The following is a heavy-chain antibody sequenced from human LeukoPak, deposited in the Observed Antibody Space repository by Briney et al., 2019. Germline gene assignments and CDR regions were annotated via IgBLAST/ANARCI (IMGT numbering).Heavy chain of an antibody. CDR2: ISSSSSYI. CDR3: ARDRTQGAGSWYDY. V-gene: IGHV3-21*01. Sequence: GGSLRLSCAASGFTFSSYSMNWVRQAPGKGLEWVSSISSSSSYIYYADSVKGRFTISKDNAKNSLYLQMNSLRAEDTAVYYCARDRTQGAGSWYDYWGQGTLVTVSS. CDR1: GFTFSSYS. D-gene: IGHD6-13*01. J-gene: IGHJ4*02.